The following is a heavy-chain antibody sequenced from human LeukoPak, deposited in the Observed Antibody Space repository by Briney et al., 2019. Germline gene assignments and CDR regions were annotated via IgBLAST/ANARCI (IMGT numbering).Heavy chain of an antibody. V-gene: IGHV3-21*01. CDR2: ISSGSRYI. CDR1: GFTFSSNY. D-gene: IGHD1-26*01. Sequence: GGSLRLSCAASGFTFSSNYMSWVRQAPGKGLEWVSSISSGSRYISYADSVKGRFTISRDNAKNSLFLQMNSLRAEDTAVYYCARDLSGSYPLDYWGQGTLVTVSS. CDR3: ARDLSGSYPLDY. J-gene: IGHJ4*02.